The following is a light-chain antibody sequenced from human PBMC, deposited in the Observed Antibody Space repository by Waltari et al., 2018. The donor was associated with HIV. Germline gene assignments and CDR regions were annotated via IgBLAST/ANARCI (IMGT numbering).Light chain of an antibody. CDR3: SSYSRGALL. CDR2: EVS. Sequence: QSVLTQHASVSGSPGQSLTLSCTGTTTDIGSYQYVSWYQQSPDKAPKLIIYEVSNRPSGISSRFSGSKSGNTASLTISGLQADDEAYYHCSSYSRGALLFGGGTKVTVL. V-gene: IGLV2-14*01. J-gene: IGLJ2*01. CDR1: TTDIGSYQY.